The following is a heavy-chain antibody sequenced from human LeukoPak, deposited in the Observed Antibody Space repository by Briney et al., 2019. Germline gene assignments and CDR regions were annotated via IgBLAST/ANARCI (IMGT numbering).Heavy chain of an antibody. D-gene: IGHD6-19*01. Sequence: WGSLRLSLAASWFTVSNNYIKLVPQAPGEGLGLGSVIYSGGSTYYADSVKGRFTISRDNSKNTLYLKMNSLRAEDTAVYYCARGETVAGRFDYWGQGTLVTVSS. J-gene: IGHJ4*02. CDR1: WFTVSNNY. CDR2: IYSGGST. CDR3: ARGETVAGRFDY. V-gene: IGHV3-53*01.